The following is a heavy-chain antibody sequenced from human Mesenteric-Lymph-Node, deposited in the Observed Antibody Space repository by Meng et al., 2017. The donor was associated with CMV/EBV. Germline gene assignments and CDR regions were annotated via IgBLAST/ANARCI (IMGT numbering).Heavy chain of an antibody. J-gene: IGHJ4*02. D-gene: IGHD6-6*01. CDR3: ARGPRGSSGRKPGYDY. CDR2: INPNSGGT. Sequence: ASVKVSCKASGYTFTGYYMHWVRQAPGQGLEWMGWINPNSGGTNYAQKFQGRVTMTRDTSISTAYMELSRLRSDDTAVYYCARGPRGSSGRKPGYDYWGQGTLVTVSS. CDR1: GYTFTGYY. V-gene: IGHV1-2*02.